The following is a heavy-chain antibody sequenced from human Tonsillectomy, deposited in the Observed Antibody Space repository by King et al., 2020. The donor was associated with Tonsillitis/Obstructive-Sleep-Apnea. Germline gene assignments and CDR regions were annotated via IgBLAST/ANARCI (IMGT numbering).Heavy chain of an antibody. Sequence: VQLQQWGAGLLKPSETLSLTCAVYGGSFRGYYWSWIRQPPGKGLEWIGEINHSGSTNYNPSLKSRVTISVDTSKNQFSLKLSSVTAADTAVYYCAREYCSSTSCSPPDWFDPWGRGTLVTVSS. D-gene: IGHD2-2*01. CDR2: INHSGST. CDR1: GGSFRGYY. CDR3: AREYCSSTSCSPPDWFDP. J-gene: IGHJ5*02. V-gene: IGHV4-34*01.